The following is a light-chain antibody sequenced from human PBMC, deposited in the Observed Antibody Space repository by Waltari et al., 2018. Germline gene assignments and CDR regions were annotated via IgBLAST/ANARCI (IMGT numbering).Light chain of an antibody. CDR3: SSYAISGGGL. V-gene: IGLV2-14*03. CDR1: SSDFVASNY. Sequence: QSALTQPASVSGSPGQSITISCTGTSSDFVASNYVSWYQQHPGKAPKLLIFDVSNRASGFSIRCSGSKSGTTASLSISALKAEDEADYYCSSYAISGGGLFGGGTRLTVL. J-gene: IGLJ3*02. CDR2: DVS.